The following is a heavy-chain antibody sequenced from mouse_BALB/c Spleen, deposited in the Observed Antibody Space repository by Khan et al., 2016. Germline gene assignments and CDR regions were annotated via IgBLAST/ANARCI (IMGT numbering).Heavy chain of an antibody. V-gene: IGHV10-1*02. CDR2: ISSKSNNSAS. Sequence: EVQLVESGGGLAQPKGPLKLSCAASGCTFNTYAMNWVRQAPGKGLEWVGRISSKSNNSASYYADSVEDRFTIYIDNSQSMLYLQMNNLNTEDTAMYYCVRQGDYWGQGTLVTVSA. CDR3: VRQGDY. CDR1: GCTFNTYA. J-gene: IGHJ3*01.